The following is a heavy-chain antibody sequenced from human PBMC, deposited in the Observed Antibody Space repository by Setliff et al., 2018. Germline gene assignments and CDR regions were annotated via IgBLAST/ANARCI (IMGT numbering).Heavy chain of an antibody. D-gene: IGHD1-1*01. CDR2: IYYTGST. J-gene: IGHJ4*02. V-gene: IGHV4-39*07. CDR3: ARDMGQPYYFES. Sequence: SETLSLTCTVSGGSISSSSHYWGWIRQPPGKAVEWIGSIYYTGSTYYNPSLKSRVTMSVDTSKRQFSLKLGSATAADTAVYYCARDMGQPYYFESWGLGTLVTVSS. CDR1: GGSISSSSHY.